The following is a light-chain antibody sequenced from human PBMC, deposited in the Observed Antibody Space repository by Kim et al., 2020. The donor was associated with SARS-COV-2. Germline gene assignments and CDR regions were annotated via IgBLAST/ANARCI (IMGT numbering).Light chain of an antibody. CDR3: QAWDSSTVV. V-gene: IGLV3-1*01. J-gene: IGLJ3*02. Sequence: VSPGQTASIPCSGDKWGDKYVDWYQQKPGQSPVVVIYQDNKRPSGIPERFSGSNSGNTATLTISGTQAMDEADYYCQAWDSSTVVFGGGTQLTVL. CDR1: KWGDKY. CDR2: QDN.